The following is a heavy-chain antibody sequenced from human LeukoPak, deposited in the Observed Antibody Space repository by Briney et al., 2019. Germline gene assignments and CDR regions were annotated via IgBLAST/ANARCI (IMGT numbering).Heavy chain of an antibody. CDR3: ARHSDSSSWFDSDYYYYGMDV. CDR2: IYYSGSA. Sequence: SSETLSLTCTVSGGSISSYYWSWIRQPPGKGLEWIGYIYYSGSANHNPSLKSRVTISVDTSKNQFSLKLSSVTAADTAVYYCARHSDSSSWFDSDYYYYGMDVWGQGTTVTVSS. CDR1: GGSISSYY. J-gene: IGHJ6*02. D-gene: IGHD6-13*01. V-gene: IGHV4-59*08.